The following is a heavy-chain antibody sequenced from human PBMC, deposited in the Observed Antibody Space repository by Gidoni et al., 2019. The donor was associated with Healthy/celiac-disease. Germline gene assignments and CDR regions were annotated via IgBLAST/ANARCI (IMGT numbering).Heavy chain of an antibody. D-gene: IGHD2-8*01. CDR2: MNPNSGNT. V-gene: IGHV1-8*01. CDR1: GYTFTSYD. Sequence: QVQLVQSGAEVKKPGASVKVSCKASGYTFTSYDINLVRQATGQGLEWMGWMNPNSGNTGYAQKFQGRVTMTRNTSRSTAYMELSSLRSEDTAVYYCARGARYCTNGVCYYWFDPWGQGTLVTVSS. CDR3: ARGARYCTNGVCYYWFDP. J-gene: IGHJ5*02.